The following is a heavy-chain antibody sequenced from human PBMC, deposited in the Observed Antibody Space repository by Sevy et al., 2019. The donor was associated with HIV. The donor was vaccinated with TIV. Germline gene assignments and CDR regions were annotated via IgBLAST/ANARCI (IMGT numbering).Heavy chain of an antibody. D-gene: IGHD6-19*01. CDR3: VTDDRPSGWLFDF. V-gene: IGHV3-7*01. CDR2: INRDESAT. Sequence: GGSLRLSCAASGFSFRSYWMTWVRQAPGKGLEWVANINRDESATNYVGSVEGRFTIFRDNAKNLLYLQMNSLRVDDTAVYYCVTDDRPSGWLFDFWGPGTQVTVSS. CDR1: GFSFRSYW. J-gene: IGHJ4*02.